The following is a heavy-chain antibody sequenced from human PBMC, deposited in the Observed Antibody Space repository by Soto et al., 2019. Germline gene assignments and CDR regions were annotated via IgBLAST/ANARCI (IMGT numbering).Heavy chain of an antibody. CDR1: GFTFSSYG. CDR2: ISYDGSNK. CDR3: AKEFLSIAARPNYYYYGMDV. J-gene: IGHJ6*02. D-gene: IGHD6-6*01. Sequence: SLRLSCAASGFTFSSYGMHWVRQAPGKGLEWVAVISYDGSNKYYADSVKGRFTISRDNSKNTLYLQMNSLRAEDTAVYYCAKEFLSIAARPNYYYYGMDVWGQGTTVTVSS. V-gene: IGHV3-30*18.